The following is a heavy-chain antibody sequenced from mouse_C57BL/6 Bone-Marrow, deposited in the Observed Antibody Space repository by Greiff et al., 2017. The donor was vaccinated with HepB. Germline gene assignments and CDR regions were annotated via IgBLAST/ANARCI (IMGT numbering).Heavy chain of an antibody. V-gene: IGHV1-54*01. Sequence: VQLKESGAELVRPGTSVKVSCKASGYAFTNYLIEWVKQRPGQGLEWIGVINPGSGGTNYNEKFKGKATLTADKSSSTAYMQLSSLTSEDSAVYFCARITTVAYWGQGTLVTVSA. J-gene: IGHJ3*01. CDR1: GYAFTNYL. CDR3: ARITTVAY. CDR2: INPGSGGT. D-gene: IGHD1-1*01.